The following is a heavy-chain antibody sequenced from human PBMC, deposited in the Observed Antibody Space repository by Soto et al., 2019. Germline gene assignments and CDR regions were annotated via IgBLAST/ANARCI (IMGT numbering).Heavy chain of an antibody. CDR2: ISYDVSNK. CDR3: AKGSSWTRHYYSGMDV. V-gene: IGHV3-30*18. D-gene: IGHD6-13*01. Sequence: GGSLRLSCAASGFTFSSYGMHWVRQAPGKGLEWVAVISYDVSNKYYADSVKGRFTISRDNSKNTLYLQMNSLRAEDTAVYYCAKGSSWTRHYYSGMDVWGQGTTVTLSS. J-gene: IGHJ6*02. CDR1: GFTFSSYG.